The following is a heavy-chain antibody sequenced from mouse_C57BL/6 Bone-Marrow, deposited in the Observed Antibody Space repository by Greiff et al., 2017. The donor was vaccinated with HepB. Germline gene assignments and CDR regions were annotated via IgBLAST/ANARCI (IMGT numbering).Heavy chain of an antibody. CDR1: GYTFTDYN. Sequence: EVQLQQSGPELVKPGASVKMSCKASGYTFTDYNMHWVKQSHGKSLEWIGYINPNNGGTSYNQKFKGKAQLTVNKSSSTAYMAFRSLTSDDSAVYYCARGDGYHWFAYWGQGTLVTVSA. D-gene: IGHD2-3*01. V-gene: IGHV1-22*01. J-gene: IGHJ3*01. CDR2: INPNNGGT. CDR3: ARGDGYHWFAY.